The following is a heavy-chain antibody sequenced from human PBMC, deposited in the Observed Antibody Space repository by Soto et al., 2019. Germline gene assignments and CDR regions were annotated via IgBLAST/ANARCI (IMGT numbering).Heavy chain of an antibody. CDR1: GGSLNGNY. CDR3: AREKDSLLAASYYFDY. D-gene: IGHD6-19*01. V-gene: IGHV4-34*01. CDR2: INPSGST. Sequence: SETLSLTCAVRGGSLNGNYWGWIRQPPGKRPEWIGEINPSGSTNYNSSLRSRVTISLDTSKNQFSLKLSSVTAADTAVYYCAREKDSLLAASYYFDYWGQGTVVTVSS. J-gene: IGHJ4*02.